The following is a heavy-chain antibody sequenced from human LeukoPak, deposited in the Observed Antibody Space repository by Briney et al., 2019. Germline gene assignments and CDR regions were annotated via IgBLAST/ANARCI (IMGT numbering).Heavy chain of an antibody. J-gene: IGHJ6*03. V-gene: IGHV4-38-2*02. CDR3: ARGRRGMAPYYYYYYMDV. Sequence: SETLSLTCTVSGYSISSGYYWGWIRQPPGKGLEWIGSIYHSGSTYYNPSLKSRVTISVDTSKNQFSLKLSSVTAADTAVYYCARGRRGMAPYYYYYYMDVWGKGTTVTVSS. CDR1: GYSISSGYY. CDR2: IYHSGST. D-gene: IGHD1-14*01.